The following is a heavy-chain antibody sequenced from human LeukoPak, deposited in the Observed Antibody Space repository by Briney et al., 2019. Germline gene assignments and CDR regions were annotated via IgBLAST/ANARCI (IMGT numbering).Heavy chain of an antibody. CDR2: ICWYGRSI. Sequence: PGSSLRLSCGPSGFTYDVYPKHGLRHARGKAVEWVSDICWYGRSIGYADSVKGRFTISRDNAKNSMYLQMNSLRAEDMALYYCAKASPPNSSSWFLDYWGQGTLVTVSS. V-gene: IGHV3-9*03. D-gene: IGHD6-13*01. J-gene: IGHJ4*02. CDR1: GFTYDVYP. CDR3: AKASPPNSSSWFLDY.